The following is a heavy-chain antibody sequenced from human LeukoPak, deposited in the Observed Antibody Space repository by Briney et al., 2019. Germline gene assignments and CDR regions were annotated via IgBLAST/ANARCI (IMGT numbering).Heavy chain of an antibody. CDR3: ARGYTGSPVGDY. CDR1: GGTFSSHA. V-gene: IGHV1-69*04. CDR2: IIPILGIT. J-gene: IGHJ4*02. D-gene: IGHD1-26*01. Sequence: ASVKVSCKASGGTFSSHALSWVRQAPGQGLEWMGRIIPILGITDYVQKFQGRVTITADKSATTAYMEPSSLRSEDTAMYYCARGYTGSPVGDYWGQGSLVTVSS.